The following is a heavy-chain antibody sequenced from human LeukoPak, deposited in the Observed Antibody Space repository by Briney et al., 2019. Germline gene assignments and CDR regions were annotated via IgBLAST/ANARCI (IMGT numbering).Heavy chain of an antibody. CDR2: IHYTGNT. J-gene: IGHJ6*02. D-gene: IGHD6-13*01. CDR3: ARHMNTAAGAYYYYGMDV. CDR1: GGSISSGGY. V-gene: IGHV4-31*03. Sequence: SETLSLTCTVSGGSISSGGYWSWIRQHPEKGLEWIGYIHYTGNTYYNPSLKSRVSISVDTSKNQFSLKLSSVTAADTAVYYCARHMNTAAGAYYYYGMDVWGQGTTVTVSS.